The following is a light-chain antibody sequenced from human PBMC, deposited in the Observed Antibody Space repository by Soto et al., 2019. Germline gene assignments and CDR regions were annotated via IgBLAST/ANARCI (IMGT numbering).Light chain of an antibody. J-gene: IGKJ4*01. CDR1: QDINNN. Sequence: DIQMTQSPSSLSASVGDRVTITCQASQDINNNLNWYQQTSGKAPKLLIYGAYNLETGVPSRFTGSQSVTYFTFTITSLQPEDVATYFCQQCDNLPPTFGGETKVEI. V-gene: IGKV1-33*01. CDR3: QQCDNLPPT. CDR2: GAY.